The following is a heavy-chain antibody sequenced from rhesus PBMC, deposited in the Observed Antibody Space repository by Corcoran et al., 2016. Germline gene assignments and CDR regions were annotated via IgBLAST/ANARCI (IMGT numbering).Heavy chain of an antibody. J-gene: IGHJ1*01. CDR3: ARDGGVLQFLDWLPRAEYFEF. V-gene: IGHV3-54*02. CDR1: GFTFSSYG. CDR2: ISYDGSKT. D-gene: IGHD3-3*01. Sequence: EVQLVESGGGLVQPGGSLRLSCAASGFTFSSYGMHWVRQAPGKGLEWVAVISYDGSKTYYADTVKDRFTISRDNSKNMLYLQMNNRKLEDTAVYYCARDGGVLQFLDWLPRAEYFEFWGQGALVTVSS.